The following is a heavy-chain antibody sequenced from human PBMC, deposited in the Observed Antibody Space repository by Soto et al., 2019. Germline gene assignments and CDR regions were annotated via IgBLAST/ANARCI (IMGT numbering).Heavy chain of an antibody. Sequence: GESLKISCAASGFTFSSYVMNWVRLAPGKGLEWVSAISPSGGNTYYADSVKGRFTISRDNSKNTLYLQMNSLRAEDTAVYYCAGRSSGWYSDAFDIWGQGTMVTVSS. CDR2: ISPSGGNT. V-gene: IGHV3-23*01. CDR3: AGRSSGWYSDAFDI. D-gene: IGHD6-19*01. CDR1: GFTFSSYV. J-gene: IGHJ3*02.